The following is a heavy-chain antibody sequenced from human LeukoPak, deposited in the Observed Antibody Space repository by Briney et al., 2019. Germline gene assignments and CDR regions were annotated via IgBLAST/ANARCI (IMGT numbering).Heavy chain of an antibody. CDR1: GYTFTSYD. CDR3: ARDQGHSSTWYDFDY. D-gene: IGHD6-13*01. V-gene: IGHV1-2*02. J-gene: IGHJ4*02. CDR2: INPDSGDT. Sequence: ASVKVSCKASGYTFTSYDINWVRQAPGQGLEWMGWINPDSGDTNYAQKFQGRVTMTRDTSISTLYMELTRLTSDDTAVYYCARDQGHSSTWYDFDYWGQGTLVTVSS.